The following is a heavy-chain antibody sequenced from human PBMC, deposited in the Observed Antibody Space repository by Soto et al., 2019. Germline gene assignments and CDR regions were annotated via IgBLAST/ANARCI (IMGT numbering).Heavy chain of an antibody. D-gene: IGHD6-13*01. Sequence: QVHLQESGPGLVKPSGTLSLTCAVSGDSISSSNWWTWVRQPPGKGLEWIGEIYHTGNTNYNPSLNRRVTLSVDKSKNQFSVQLYSVTAADTAKYYCARRYSSSPTYNWGQGTLVTVSS. CDR2: IYHTGNT. CDR1: GDSISSSNW. J-gene: IGHJ4*02. V-gene: IGHV4-4*02. CDR3: ARRYSSSPTYN.